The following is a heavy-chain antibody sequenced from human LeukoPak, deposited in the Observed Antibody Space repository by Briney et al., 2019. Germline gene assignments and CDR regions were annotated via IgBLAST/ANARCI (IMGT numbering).Heavy chain of an antibody. V-gene: IGHV1-8*03. D-gene: IGHD3-3*01. J-gene: IGHJ6*03. CDR1: GYTFASYD. CDR3: ARGGEFTYYDFWSVPMDV. Sequence: ASVKVSCKASGYTFASYDINWVRQATGQGLEWMGWMNPNSGNTGYAQKFQGRVTITRNTSISTAYMELSSLRSEDTAVYYCARGGEFTYYDFWSVPMDVWGKGTTVTVSS. CDR2: MNPNSGNT.